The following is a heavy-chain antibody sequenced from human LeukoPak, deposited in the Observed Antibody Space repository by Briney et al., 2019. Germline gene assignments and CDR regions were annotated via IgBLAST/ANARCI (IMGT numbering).Heavy chain of an antibody. Sequence: SVKVSCKASGFTFSSSAIQWVRQVRGQRLEWIGWIVVASGNTNYAQKFQDRVTITKDMSTMTAYMELSSLRSEDTALYYCAAVFFSSTVPYFDHWAQGTLVTVSS. CDR1: GFTFSSSA. V-gene: IGHV1-58*02. CDR2: IVVASGNT. D-gene: IGHD2-2*01. CDR3: AAVFFSSTVPYFDH. J-gene: IGHJ4*02.